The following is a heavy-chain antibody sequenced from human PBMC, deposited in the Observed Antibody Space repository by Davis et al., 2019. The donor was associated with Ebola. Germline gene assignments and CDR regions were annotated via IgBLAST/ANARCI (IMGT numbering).Heavy chain of an antibody. CDR1: GFAFNRYG. Sequence: PGGSLRLSCAASGFAFNRYGLYWFRQAPGKGLEWISYIGAGGDHINYADSVRGRFTISRDNAKDSLSLLMDGLRDDDTAVYYCARRIILSSRGGVDVWGQWTTVTVSS. J-gene: IGHJ6*02. D-gene: IGHD2-2*01. CDR3: ARRIILSSRGGVDV. CDR2: IGAGGDHI. V-gene: IGHV3-48*02.